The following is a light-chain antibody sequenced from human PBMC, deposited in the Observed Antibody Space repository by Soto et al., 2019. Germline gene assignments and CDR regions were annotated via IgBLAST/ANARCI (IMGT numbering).Light chain of an antibody. J-gene: IGLJ1*01. CDR3: GTWDSSLSALYV. CDR1: SSNIGNNY. Sequence: QSVLTQPPSGNAVHGRKVTISCSRSSSNIGNNYVSWYQQLPGTAPKLLIYDNNKRPSGIPDRFSGSKPGTSATLGITGLQTGDEADYYCGTWDSSLSALYVFGTG. V-gene: IGLV1-51*01. CDR2: DNN.